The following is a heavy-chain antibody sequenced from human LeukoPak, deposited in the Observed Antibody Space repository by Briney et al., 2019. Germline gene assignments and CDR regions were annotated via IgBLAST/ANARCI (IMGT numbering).Heavy chain of an antibody. CDR2: ISSSSSYI. Sequence: PGGSLRLSCAASGFTFGSYSMNWVRQAPGKGLEWVSSISSSSSYIYYADSVKGRFTISRDNAKNSLYLQMNSLRAEDTAVYYCARVDTKYYYDSSGSYYYYYGMDVWGQGTTVTVSS. CDR1: GFTFGSYS. D-gene: IGHD3-22*01. CDR3: ARVDTKYYYDSSGSYYYYYGMDV. V-gene: IGHV3-21*01. J-gene: IGHJ6*02.